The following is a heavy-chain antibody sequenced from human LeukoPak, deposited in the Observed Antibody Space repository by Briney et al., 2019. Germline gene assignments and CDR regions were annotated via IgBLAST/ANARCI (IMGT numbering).Heavy chain of an antibody. CDR3: ARHRMYSGYQLLYPKTSTHGPSRPVFDY. V-gene: IGHV4-39*01. CDR2: IYYSGST. CDR1: GGSISSSSYY. J-gene: IGHJ4*02. Sequence: KPSETLSLTCTVSGGSISSSSYYWGWIRQPPGKGLEWIGSIYYSGSTYYNPSLKSRVTISVDTSKNQFSLKLSSVTAADTAVYYCARHRMYSGYQLLYPKTSTHGPSRPVFDYWGQGTLVTVSS. D-gene: IGHD2-2*02.